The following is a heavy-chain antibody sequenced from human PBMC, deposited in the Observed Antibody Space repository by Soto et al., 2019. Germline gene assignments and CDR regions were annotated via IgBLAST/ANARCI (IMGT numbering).Heavy chain of an antibody. Sequence: QVQLQESGPGLVKPSQTLSLTCTVSGGSITSDDYVWSWMRQPPGKGLEWIGFVYHTGNSYYNPSLTSRLSISSDRSKNQFSLSLSSVTDADTAVYYCARVRSGYDKYYFDYWGQGILVTVSS. V-gene: IGHV4-30-4*01. CDR2: VYHTGNS. CDR1: GGSITSDDYV. D-gene: IGHD5-12*01. CDR3: ARVRSGYDKYYFDY. J-gene: IGHJ4*02.